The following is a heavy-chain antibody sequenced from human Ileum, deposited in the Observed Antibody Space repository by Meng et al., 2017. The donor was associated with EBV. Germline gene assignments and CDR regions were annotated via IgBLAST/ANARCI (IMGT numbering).Heavy chain of an antibody. CDR2: INHSGST. CDR3: ARGFYTYGSSCFVY. D-gene: IGHD6-13*01. J-gene: IGHJ4*02. Sequence: QVHLQQWGAGLLNPSETLSLTCAVYGGSFSGYYWTWIRQPPGKGLEWIGEINHSGSTNYNPSLKSRVTISVDKNQFSLKLSSVTAADTAVYYCARGFYTYGSSCFVYWGQGTLVTVSS. V-gene: IGHV4-34*01. CDR1: GGSFSGYY.